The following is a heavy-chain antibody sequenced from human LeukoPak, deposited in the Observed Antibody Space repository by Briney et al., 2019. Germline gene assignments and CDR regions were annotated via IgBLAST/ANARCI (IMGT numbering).Heavy chain of an antibody. CDR2: ISGSGGST. V-gene: IGHV3-23*01. Sequence: PGGSLRLSCAASGFTFSSYAMSWVRQAPGKGLEWVSAISGSGGSTYYADSVKGRFTISRDNSKNTLYLQMNSLRAEDTAVHYCAKDVVPDTTWAAFDIWGQGTMVTVSS. CDR1: GFTFSSYA. J-gene: IGHJ3*02. CDR3: AKDVVPDTTWAAFDI. D-gene: IGHD2-15*01.